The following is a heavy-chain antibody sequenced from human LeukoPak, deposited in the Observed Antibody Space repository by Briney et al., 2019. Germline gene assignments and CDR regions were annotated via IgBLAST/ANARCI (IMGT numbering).Heavy chain of an antibody. CDR2: IYYSGST. D-gene: IGHD3-10*01. V-gene: IGHV4-59*01. CDR3: ARGYGSGTYYPYYYGMDV. CDR1: GGSISSYY. Sequence: SETLSLTCTVSGGSISSYYWSWIRQPPGKGLEWIGCIYYSGSTNYNPSLKSRVTISVDTSKNQFSLTLSSVTAADTAVYYCARGYGSGTYYPYYYGMDVWGQGTTVIVSS. J-gene: IGHJ6*02.